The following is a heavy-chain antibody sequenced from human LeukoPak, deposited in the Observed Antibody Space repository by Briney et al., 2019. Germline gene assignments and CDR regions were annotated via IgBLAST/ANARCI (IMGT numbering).Heavy chain of an antibody. Sequence: GGSLRLSCAASGFSFSDYYMDWVRQAPGKGLEWVGRIRNKANHYTTEYAASAKGRFSISRDESKNSLYLQMNSLRAEDTAVYYCARENYFGSGSQYYFDYWGQGTLVTVSS. J-gene: IGHJ4*02. CDR3: ARENYFGSGSQYYFDY. V-gene: IGHV3-72*01. CDR2: IRNKANHYTT. CDR1: GFSFSDYY. D-gene: IGHD3-10*01.